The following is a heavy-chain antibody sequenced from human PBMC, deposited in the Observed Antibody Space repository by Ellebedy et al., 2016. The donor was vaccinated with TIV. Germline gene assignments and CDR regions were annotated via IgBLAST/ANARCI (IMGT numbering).Heavy chain of an antibody. J-gene: IGHJ6*02. CDR2: IWYDGSQI. CDR3: AREAPRDYYLGLDV. CDR1: GFTFSDFG. V-gene: IGHV3-33*01. Sequence: GGSLRLSXAASGFTFSDFGLHWVRQVPGKGLEWVAVIWYDGSQIYYGDSVKGRFTISRDNYRNTLFLQMNSLRAEDTAVYYCAREAPRDYYLGLDVWGQGTTVTVSS.